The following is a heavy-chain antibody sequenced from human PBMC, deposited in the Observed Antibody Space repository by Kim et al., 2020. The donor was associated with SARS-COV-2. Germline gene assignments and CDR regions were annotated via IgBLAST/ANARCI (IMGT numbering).Heavy chain of an antibody. V-gene: IGHV4-39*01. CDR2: IYYSGST. J-gene: IGHJ6*02. Sequence: SETLSLTCTVSGGSISSSSYYWGWIRQPPGKGLEWIGSIYYSGSTYYNPSLKSRVTISVDTSKNQFSLKLSSVTAADTAVYYCARYNVWHPGAYYYYGMDVWGQGTTVTVSS. CDR3: ARYNVWHPGAYYYYGMDV. D-gene: IGHD1-20*01. CDR1: GGSISSSSYY.